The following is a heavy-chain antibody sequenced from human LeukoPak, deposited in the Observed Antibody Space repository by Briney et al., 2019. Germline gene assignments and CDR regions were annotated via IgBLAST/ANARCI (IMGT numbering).Heavy chain of an antibody. V-gene: IGHV4-4*07. CDR1: GDSISSYY. Sequence: SETLSLTCTVSGDSISSYYWSWIRQPAGKGLEWIGRIYASGSTNYNPSLKSRVTMSVDTSRNQFSLKLSSVTAADTAVYYCARSYSGSYYGIIGYWGQGTLVTVSS. J-gene: IGHJ4*02. D-gene: IGHD1-26*01. CDR2: IYASGST. CDR3: ARSYSGSYYGIIGY.